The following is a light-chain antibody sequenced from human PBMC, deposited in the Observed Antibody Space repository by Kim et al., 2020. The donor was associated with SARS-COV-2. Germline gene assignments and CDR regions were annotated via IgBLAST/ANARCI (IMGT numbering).Light chain of an antibody. Sequence: SASVGDRVTITCRASQSFTNYLNWYQQKPGKAPNLLIYATSNLQSGVPSRFSGSISGTDFTLTISNLQPEDCATYYCQQSYSSPLTFGAGTKVEI. CDR2: ATS. CDR3: QQSYSSPLT. CDR1: QSFTNY. J-gene: IGKJ4*01. V-gene: IGKV1-39*01.